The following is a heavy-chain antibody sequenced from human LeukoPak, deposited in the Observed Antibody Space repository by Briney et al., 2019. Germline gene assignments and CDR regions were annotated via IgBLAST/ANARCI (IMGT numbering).Heavy chain of an antibody. V-gene: IGHV3-23*01. Sequence: PGGSLRLSCAASGFTFSSYAMSWVRQAPGKGLEWVSAISGSGGSTYYADSVKGRFTISRDNSKNTLYLQMNSLRAEDTAVYYCAKFPPDIVVVPAAFDYWGQETLVTVSS. J-gene: IGHJ4*02. D-gene: IGHD2-2*01. CDR2: ISGSGGST. CDR3: AKFPPDIVVVPAAFDY. CDR1: GFTFSSYA.